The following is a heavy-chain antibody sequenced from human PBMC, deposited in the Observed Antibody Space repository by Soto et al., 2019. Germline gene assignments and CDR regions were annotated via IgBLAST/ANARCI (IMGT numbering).Heavy chain of an antibody. J-gene: IGHJ5*02. CDR2: VTVTGGST. CDR1: AISFNTYG. Sequence: PGGSLRLSCAASAISFNTYGVTWVRQAPGKGLEWVSTVTVTGGSTYYADSVKGRFTISRDRSNYTVSLLLNSLRVEDTAVYYCARQRSPEGWCGPWGKGTLVTVAS. CDR3: ARQRSPEGWCGP. D-gene: IGHD3-10*01. V-gene: IGHV3-23*01.